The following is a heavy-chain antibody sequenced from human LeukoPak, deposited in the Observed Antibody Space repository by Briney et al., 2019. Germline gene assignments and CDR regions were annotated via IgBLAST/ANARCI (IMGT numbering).Heavy chain of an antibody. CDR1: GFTFSSYG. CDR2: ISTDGNDK. D-gene: IGHD3-10*01. Sequence: GRSLRLSRAASGFTFSSYGIHWVRQAPGKGLEWVAVISTDGNDKYYADSVKGRFTISRDNSKSTLYLQMNSLRAEDTAVYYCAKDRTRRGADYCFDYWGQGTLVTVSP. J-gene: IGHJ4*02. V-gene: IGHV3-30*18. CDR3: AKDRTRRGADYCFDY.